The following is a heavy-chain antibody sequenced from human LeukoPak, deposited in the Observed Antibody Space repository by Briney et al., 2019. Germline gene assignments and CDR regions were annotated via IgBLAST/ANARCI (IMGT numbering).Heavy chain of an antibody. D-gene: IGHD2-15*01. V-gene: IGHV4-39*01. CDR2: IYYSGST. J-gene: IGHJ3*01. Sequence: SETLSLTCTVSGGSISSSSYYWGWIRQPPGKGLEWIGSIYYSGSTYYNPSLKSRGTISVDTSKNQFSLKLSSVTAADTAVYYCARRGDAWQILYSFDVWGQGTAVIVSS. CDR1: GGSISSSSYY. CDR3: ARRGDAWQILYSFDV.